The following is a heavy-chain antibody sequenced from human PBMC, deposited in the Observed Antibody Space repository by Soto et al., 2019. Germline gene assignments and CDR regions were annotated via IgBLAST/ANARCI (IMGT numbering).Heavy chain of an antibody. V-gene: IGHV3-74*01. D-gene: IGHD6-19*01. CDR3: ASGSGWYSPDY. Sequence: EVQLVESGGGLVQPGGSLRLSCAASGFTFSNYWMHWVRQAPGKGLMWVSRINSDGSSTNYADSVKGRFTISRDNAKNTLYLQMNSLRAEVTAVYYCASGSGWYSPDYWGQGTLVTVSS. CDR2: INSDGSST. J-gene: IGHJ4*02. CDR1: GFTFSNYW.